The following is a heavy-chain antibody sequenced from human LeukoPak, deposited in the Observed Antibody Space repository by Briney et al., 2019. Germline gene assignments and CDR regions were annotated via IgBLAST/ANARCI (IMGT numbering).Heavy chain of an antibody. CDR2: IKQDGSQK. Sequence: GGSLRLSCAVSGFTVSTNYMSWVRQAPGKGLQWVATIKQDGSQKEYVDSVKGRFTVSRDNAKNSLYLQMNSLRAEDTAVYYCARDPTVTNFHDAFDVWGQGTMVSVSS. D-gene: IGHD4-17*01. J-gene: IGHJ3*01. CDR3: ARDPTVTNFHDAFDV. V-gene: IGHV3-7*05. CDR1: GFTVSTNY.